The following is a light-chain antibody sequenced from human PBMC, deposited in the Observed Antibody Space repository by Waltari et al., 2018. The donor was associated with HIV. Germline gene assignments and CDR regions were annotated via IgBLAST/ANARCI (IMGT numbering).Light chain of an antibody. J-gene: IGLJ2*01. CDR1: SPNIGSTR. V-gene: IGLV1-44*01. CDR2: SNN. Sequence: QSVLTQSPSASGTPGQRVTIPCSGGSPNIGSTRVDWYQQFPGPAPKRLISSNNQRPSGVPYRFSGSKSGTSASLAISGLQSEDEATYYCATLDDSLNGPIFGGGTRLTVL. CDR3: ATLDDSLNGPI.